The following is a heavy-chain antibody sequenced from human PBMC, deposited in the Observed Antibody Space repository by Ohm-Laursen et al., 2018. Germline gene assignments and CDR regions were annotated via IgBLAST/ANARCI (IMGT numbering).Heavy chain of an antibody. Sequence: GASVKVSCKASGGTFSSYAISWVRQAPGQGLEWMGWINPNTGDTKSAQKIQGRVTLNRDTSISTAYMELSGLRSDDTAVYYCARDDSLDYWGQGTLVTVSS. CDR2: INPNTGDT. CDR1: GGTFSSYA. J-gene: IGHJ4*02. V-gene: IGHV1-2*02. CDR3: ARDDSLDY. D-gene: IGHD4-11*01.